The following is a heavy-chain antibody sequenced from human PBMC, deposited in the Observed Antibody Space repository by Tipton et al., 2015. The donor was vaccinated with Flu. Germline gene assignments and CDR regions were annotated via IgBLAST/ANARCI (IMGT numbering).Heavy chain of an antibody. J-gene: IGHJ3*02. CDR1: GGSISSYY. CDR3: ARLTSSGWYDAFDT. CDR2: IYTSGST. D-gene: IGHD6-19*01. V-gene: IGHV4-4*07. Sequence: TLSLTCTVSGGSISSYYWSWIRQPAGKGLEWIGRIYTSGSTNYNPSLKSRVTMSVDTSKNQFSLKLRSVTAADTAVYYCARLTSSGWYDAFDTWGQGTMVTVSS.